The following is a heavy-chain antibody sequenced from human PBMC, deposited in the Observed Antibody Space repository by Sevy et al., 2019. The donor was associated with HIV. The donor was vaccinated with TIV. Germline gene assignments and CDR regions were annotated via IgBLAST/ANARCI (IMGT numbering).Heavy chain of an antibody. V-gene: IGHV3-11*01. CDR2: ISGSGNTI. D-gene: IGHD1-26*01. J-gene: IGHJ4*02. CDR3: VRAGGSWALRY. CDR1: GFIFSDYY. Sequence: GGSLRLSCAASGFIFSDYYMSWIRQAPGKGLEWVSYISGSGNTIYCTDSVKGRFTISRDNAKDSLYLQMNSLRAEDTAVYHCVRAGGSWALRYWGQGSLVTVSS.